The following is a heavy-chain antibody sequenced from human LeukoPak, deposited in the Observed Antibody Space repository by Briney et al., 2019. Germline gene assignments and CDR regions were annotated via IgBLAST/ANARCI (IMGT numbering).Heavy chain of an antibody. Sequence: ASVKISCKASGYTFTDYYVHWVRQAPGQGLEWMGRISPNSGGTNYAQKFRGRLTVTRDTSISTAYMELSSLRSDDTAVYYCAKNRAGVYADYWGQGTLVTVSS. CDR1: GYTFTDYY. CDR2: ISPNSGGT. J-gene: IGHJ4*02. V-gene: IGHV1-2*06. CDR3: AKNRAGVYADY. D-gene: IGHD5/OR15-5a*01.